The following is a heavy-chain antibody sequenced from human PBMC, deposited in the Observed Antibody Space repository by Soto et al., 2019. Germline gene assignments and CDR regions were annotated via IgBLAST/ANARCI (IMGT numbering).Heavy chain of an antibody. V-gene: IGHV1-69*08. CDR2: IIPILGIA. D-gene: IGHD4-17*01. J-gene: IGHJ5*02. CDR3: ARDRRDYGRPNAGVWFDP. CDR1: GGTFSSYT. Sequence: QVQLVQSGAEVKKPGSSVKVSCKASGGTFSSYTISWVRQAPGQGLEWMGRIIPILGIANYAQKFQGRVTITADKSTSTAYMELSSLRSEDTAVYYCARDRRDYGRPNAGVWFDPWGQGTLVTVSS.